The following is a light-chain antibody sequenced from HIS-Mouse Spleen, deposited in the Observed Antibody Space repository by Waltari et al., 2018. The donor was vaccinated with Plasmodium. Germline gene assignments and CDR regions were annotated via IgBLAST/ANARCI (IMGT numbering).Light chain of an antibody. CDR3: QQYGSSPST. Sequence: EIVLTQSPGTLSLSPGERATLSCRAIQSVSSSYLAWYQQKPGQAPRLLILGASGRAPGIPDRFSGSGSGTDFTLTISRLEPEDFAVYYCQQYGSSPSTFGQGTRLEIK. CDR1: QSVSSSY. CDR2: GAS. V-gene: IGKV3-20*01. J-gene: IGKJ5*01.